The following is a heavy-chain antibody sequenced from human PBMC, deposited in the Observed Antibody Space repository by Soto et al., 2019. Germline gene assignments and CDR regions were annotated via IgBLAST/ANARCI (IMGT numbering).Heavy chain of an antibody. J-gene: IGHJ6*02. CDR3: ARDLDYGDYGGYVSYGMDV. D-gene: IGHD4-17*01. Sequence: EVQLVESGGGLIQPGGSRRLSCAASGFTVSSNYMSWVRQAPGKGLEWVSVIYSGGSTYYADSVKGRFTISRDNSKNTLYLQMNSLRAEDTAVYYCARDLDYGDYGGYVSYGMDVWGQGTTVTVSS. V-gene: IGHV3-53*01. CDR2: IYSGGST. CDR1: GFTVSSNY.